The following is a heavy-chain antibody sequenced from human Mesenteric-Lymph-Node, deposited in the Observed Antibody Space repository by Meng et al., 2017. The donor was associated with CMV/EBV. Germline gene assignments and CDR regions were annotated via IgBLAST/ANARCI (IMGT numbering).Heavy chain of an antibody. D-gene: IGHD3-9*01. CDR1: GGTFSSSA. CDR3: ARGPLLRYFDWLSREWYFDL. J-gene: IGHJ2*01. V-gene: IGHV1-69*06. CDR2: IIPFFGAS. Sequence: SVKVSCKTSGGTFSSSAISWVRQAPGQGLEWMGGIIPFFGASNYAQKFQGRVTITADKSTSTAYMELSSLRSEDTAVYYCARGPLLRYFDWLSREWYFDLWGRGTLVTVSS.